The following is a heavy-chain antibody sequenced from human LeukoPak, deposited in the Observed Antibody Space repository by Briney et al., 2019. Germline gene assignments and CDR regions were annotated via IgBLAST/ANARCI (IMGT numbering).Heavy chain of an antibody. D-gene: IGHD5-18*01. V-gene: IGHV3-30*18. CDR2: ISYDGSNK. J-gene: IGHJ2*01. CDR3: AKPGRNSEYSYDPWYFDL. Sequence: PGGSLILSCAASGFTFSSYGLHWVRQAPGKGLEWVAIISYDGSNKYYADSVKGRFTISRDNSKNTLYLQMNSLRAEDTAVYYCAKPGRNSEYSYDPWYFDLWGRGTLVTVSS. CDR1: GFTFSSYG.